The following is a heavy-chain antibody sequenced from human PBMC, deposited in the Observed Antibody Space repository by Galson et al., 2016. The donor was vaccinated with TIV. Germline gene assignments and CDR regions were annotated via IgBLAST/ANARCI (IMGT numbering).Heavy chain of an antibody. CDR2: IDPSGGGT. CDR1: GYTFINYY. V-gene: IGHV1-46*01. Sequence: SVKVSCKASGYTFINYYMHWVRQAPGQGLEWVGVIDPSGGGTTYAQRFQGRLTMTRDTSISTAYMELSSLKSEDTAVYYCARSRLGRAVNIFGVVVVAGWFDPWGQGTLVSVSS. D-gene: IGHD3-3*02. J-gene: IGHJ5*02. CDR3: ARSRLGRAVNIFGVVVVAGWFDP.